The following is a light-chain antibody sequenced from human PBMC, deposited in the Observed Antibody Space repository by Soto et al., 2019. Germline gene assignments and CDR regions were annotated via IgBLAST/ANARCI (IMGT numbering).Light chain of an antibody. V-gene: IGKV1-5*03. CDR2: KAS. CDR1: QSISSW. J-gene: IGKJ1*01. Sequence: DIQMTQSPSTLSASVGDRVTITCRASQSISSWLAWYQQKPGKAPNLLIYKASSLERGVPSRFSGSGSGTEFTLTISRLQPDDFATSYCQQYSTYSRTFGQGTKVEIK. CDR3: QQYSTYSRT.